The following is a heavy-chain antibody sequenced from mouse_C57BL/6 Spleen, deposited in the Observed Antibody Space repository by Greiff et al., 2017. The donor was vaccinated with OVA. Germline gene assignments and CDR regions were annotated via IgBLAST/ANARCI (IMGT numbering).Heavy chain of an antibody. Sequence: QVQLQQSGAELARPGASVKLSCKASGYTFTSYGISWVKQRTGQGLEWIGEIYPRSGNTYYNEKFKGKATLTADKSSSTAYMELRSLTSEDSAVYFCARQEIYYDYEVPFDYWGQGTTLTVSS. D-gene: IGHD2-4*01. J-gene: IGHJ2*01. CDR3: ARQEIYYDYEVPFDY. CDR1: GYTFTSYG. V-gene: IGHV1-81*01. CDR2: IYPRSGNT.